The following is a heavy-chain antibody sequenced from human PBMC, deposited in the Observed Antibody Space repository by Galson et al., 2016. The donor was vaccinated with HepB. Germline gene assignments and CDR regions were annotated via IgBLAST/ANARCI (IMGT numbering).Heavy chain of an antibody. D-gene: IGHD5-18*01. J-gene: IGHJ4*02. CDR1: GFAFSHSG. CDR2: ISYDGSYI. CDR3: AKEVTTTLVTYFDF. V-gene: IGHV3-30*18. Sequence: SLRLSCAASGFAFSHSGMHWVRQAPGKGLEWVAVISYDGSYIHYADSVKGLFTISRDNSRNTLYLQMNSLRAEDTAVYFCAKEVTTTLVTYFDFWGRGTQVTVSS.